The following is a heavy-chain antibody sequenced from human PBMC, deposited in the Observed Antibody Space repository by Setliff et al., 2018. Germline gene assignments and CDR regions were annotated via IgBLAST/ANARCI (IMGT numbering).Heavy chain of an antibody. J-gene: IGHJ4*02. CDR2: IYWDDDK. D-gene: IGHD2-2*01. CDR3: AHRPGYCFTTTCWNFDY. CDR1: GYARSSDHY. Sequence: TLSLTCAVSGYARSSDHYWGWIRQPPGKGLEWIALIYWDDDKRYSPSLRNRLTITKDTSKRQVVLTMTDMGPVDTATYYCAHRPGYCFTTTCWNFDYWGQGTPVTVSS. V-gene: IGHV2-5*02.